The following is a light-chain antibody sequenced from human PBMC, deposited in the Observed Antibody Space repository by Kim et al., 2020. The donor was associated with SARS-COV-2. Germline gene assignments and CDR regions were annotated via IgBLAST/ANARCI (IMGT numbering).Light chain of an antibody. V-gene: IGLV1-47*01. CDR1: SSNIGSNY. CDR2: RNN. CDR3: AAWDDSLSGVV. Sequence: GQRGTISGSGSSSNIGSNYVYWYQHLPGTAPKLLIYRNNQRPSGVPDRFSGSKSGTSASLAISGLRSEDEADYYCAAWDDSLSGVVFGGGTQLTVL. J-gene: IGLJ2*01.